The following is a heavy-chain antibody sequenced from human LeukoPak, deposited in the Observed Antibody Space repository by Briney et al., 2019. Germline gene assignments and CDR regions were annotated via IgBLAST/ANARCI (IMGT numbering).Heavy chain of an antibody. CDR1: GFTFSSYE. Sequence: GGSLRLSCAASGFTFSSYEMNWVRQAPGKGLEWVSYISSSGSTIYYADSVKGRFTISRDNSKNSLYLQMNSLRDEDTALYYCAKDRDSSGNDAFDIWDQGTMVTVSS. J-gene: IGHJ3*02. CDR3: AKDRDSSGNDAFDI. V-gene: IGHV3-48*03. CDR2: ISSSGSTI. D-gene: IGHD3-22*01.